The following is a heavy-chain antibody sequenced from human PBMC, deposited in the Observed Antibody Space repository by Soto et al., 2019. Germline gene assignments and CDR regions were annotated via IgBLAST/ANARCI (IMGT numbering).Heavy chain of an antibody. CDR2: IYWNDDK. J-gene: IGHJ4*02. CDR1: GFSLSTSGVG. Sequence: QITLKESGPTLVNPTQTLTLTCTFSGFSLSTSGVGVGWVRQPQGKALEWLALIYWNDDKRYSPSLKSRLTSNKDTSKNQVVLTMTNMDPVDTATYYCANRGYDCWSGYFAYWGQGTLVTVSS. CDR3: ANRGYDCWSGYFAY. V-gene: IGHV2-5*01. D-gene: IGHD3-3*01.